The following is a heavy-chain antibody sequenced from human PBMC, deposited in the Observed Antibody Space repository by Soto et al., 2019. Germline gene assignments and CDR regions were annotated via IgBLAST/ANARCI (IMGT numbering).Heavy chain of an antibody. V-gene: IGHV1-18*04. CDR2: IGAFHGNT. CDR3: AKDRVKYSISCGLDG. J-gene: IGHJ6*02. CDR1: GYTFSSYV. D-gene: IGHD6-6*01. Sequence: ASLRVSYKAPGYTFSSYVIIWARRAPGQGLVWKGWIGAFHGNTYYAQNLQGRVTRTRDTSTTKASRVQRSLYSDGTVVYYCAKDRVKYSISCGLDGWGQGTTVIVSS.